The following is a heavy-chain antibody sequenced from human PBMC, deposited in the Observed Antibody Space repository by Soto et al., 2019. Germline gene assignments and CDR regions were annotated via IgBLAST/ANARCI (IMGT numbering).Heavy chain of an antibody. Sequence: EVQLVESGGGLAQPGGSLRLSCAATGFTFTTYHMSWVRQAPGKGLEWVASAKRDGSAKDYVDSVKGRFTISRDNAKNSVYLQMNSLRAEDTAVYYWARWRGQLSEVDSWGQGTLVTVSS. V-gene: IGHV3-7*01. D-gene: IGHD1-1*01. J-gene: IGHJ4*02. CDR2: AKRDGSAK. CDR1: GFTFTTYH. CDR3: ARWRGQLSEVDS.